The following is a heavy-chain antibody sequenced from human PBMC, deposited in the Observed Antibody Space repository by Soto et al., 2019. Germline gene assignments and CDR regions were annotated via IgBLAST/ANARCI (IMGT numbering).Heavy chain of an antibody. CDR1: GFTFRDYG. V-gene: IGHV3-33*08. CDR2: IWNDGSNE. Sequence: QVQLVESGGGVVQPGRSLRLSCGASGFTFRDYGMHWVRQAPGKGLEWVAVIWNDGSNEEYAESVKGRFTISSDNSKDTLYLPMNRLRPEDTGVYFCAPPRNGDAYFGLDVWGQGTTVIVSS. J-gene: IGHJ6*02. D-gene: IGHD2-8*01. CDR3: APPRNGDAYFGLDV.